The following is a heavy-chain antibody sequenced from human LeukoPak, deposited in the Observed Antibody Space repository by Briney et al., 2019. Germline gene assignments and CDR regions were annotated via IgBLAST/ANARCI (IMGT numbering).Heavy chain of an antibody. CDR1: GGSISSSSYY. Sequence: SETLSLTCTVSGGSISSSSYYWGWIRQPPGKGLEWIGSIYYSGSTYYNPSLKSRVTISVDRSKNQFSLKLSSVTAADTAVYYCAREVTGTLYYWGQGTLVTVSS. D-gene: IGHD1-7*01. CDR3: AREVTGTLYY. V-gene: IGHV4-39*07. J-gene: IGHJ4*02. CDR2: IYYSGST.